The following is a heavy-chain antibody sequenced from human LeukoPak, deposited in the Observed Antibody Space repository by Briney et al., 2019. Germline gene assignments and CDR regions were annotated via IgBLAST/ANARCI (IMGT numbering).Heavy chain of an antibody. CDR3: ARVLRIAAAGSWYNGMDV. CDR2: ISRSSTDM. D-gene: IGHD6-13*01. Sequence: PGGSLRLSCAASGFTFTSYSLDWVRQAPGKGLEWVSYISRSSTDMYYADSVKGRFTISRDNAKNSLYLQMSSLRDEDTAVYYCARVLRIAAAGSWYNGMDVWGQGTTVTVSS. J-gene: IGHJ6*02. CDR1: GFTFTSYS. V-gene: IGHV3-48*02.